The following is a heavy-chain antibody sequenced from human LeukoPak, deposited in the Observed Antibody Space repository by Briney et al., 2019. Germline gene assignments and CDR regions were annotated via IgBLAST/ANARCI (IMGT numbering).Heavy chain of an antibody. CDR3: ARGRIPAGGLDWFDP. V-gene: IGHV4-59*01. CDR1: GGSIGSYY. CDR2: IYYSGNT. D-gene: IGHD6-13*01. J-gene: IGHJ5*02. Sequence: SETLSLTCTVSGGSIGSYYWSWIRQPPGKGLEWIGYIYYSGNTNYNPSLKSRVTISVDTSKNQFSLKLTSVTTADTAVYYCARGRIPAGGLDWFDPWGQGTLVTVSS.